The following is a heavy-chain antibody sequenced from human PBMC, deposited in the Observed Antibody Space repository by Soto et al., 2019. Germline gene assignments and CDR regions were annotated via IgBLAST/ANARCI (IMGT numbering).Heavy chain of an antibody. CDR3: ARARSSVPSRRGIGYYGRDV. CDR2: INHSGIT. V-gene: IGHV4-34*01. CDR1: GGSFSGYY. D-gene: IGHD2-2*03. Sequence: QVQLQQWGAGLLKPSETLSLTCVANGGSFSGYYWSWVRLPPGKGLDWIGEINHSGITDSNPSLKSRVTISVDGSRNKLSLNLTSVTAADTAVYFCARARSSVPSRRGIGYYGRDVWGQGTTVTVSS. J-gene: IGHJ6*02.